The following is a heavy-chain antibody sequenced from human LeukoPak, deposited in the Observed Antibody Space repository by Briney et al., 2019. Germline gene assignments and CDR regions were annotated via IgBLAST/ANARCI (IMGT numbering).Heavy chain of an antibody. D-gene: IGHD3-10*01. V-gene: IGHV3-7*01. CDR3: ARDAISGGGHDY. J-gene: IGHJ4*02. CDR2: IKQDGSDK. Sequence: GGSLRLSCAASGFTFTKYWMTWVRQAPGKGLEWVGNIKQDGSDKNYMDSVKGRFTISRDNTKNSVYLQMSSLRAEDMAVYYCARDAISGGGHDYWGQGTLVTVSS. CDR1: GFTFTKYW.